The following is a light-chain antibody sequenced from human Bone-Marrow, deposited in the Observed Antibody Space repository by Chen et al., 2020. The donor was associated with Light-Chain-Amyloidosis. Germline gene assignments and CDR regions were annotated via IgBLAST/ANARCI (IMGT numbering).Light chain of an antibody. CDR3: QVWDRSSDRPV. V-gene: IGLV3-21*02. J-gene: IGLJ3*02. CDR1: NIGSTS. Sequence: SHVLTQPSSVSVAPGQTATTAGGGNNIGSTSGHRYQQTPGPAPLLVVYDDSDRPSGIPERLSGSNTGNTATRTINRVEAGDEADYYCQVWDRSSDRPVFGGGTKLTVL. CDR2: DDS.